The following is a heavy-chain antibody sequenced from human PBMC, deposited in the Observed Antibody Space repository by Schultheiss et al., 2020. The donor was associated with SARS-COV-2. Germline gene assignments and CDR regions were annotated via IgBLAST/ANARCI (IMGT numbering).Heavy chain of an antibody. D-gene: IGHD7-27*01. Sequence: SETLSLTCTVSGGSISSYYWSWIRQPPGKGLEWIGYIYYSGSTNYNPSLKSRVTISVDTSKNQFSLKLSSVTAADTAVYYCARGRNWGYYFDCWGQGTLVTVSS. J-gene: IGHJ4*02. V-gene: IGHV4-59*01. CDR3: ARGRNWGYYFDC. CDR1: GGSISSYY. CDR2: IYYSGST.